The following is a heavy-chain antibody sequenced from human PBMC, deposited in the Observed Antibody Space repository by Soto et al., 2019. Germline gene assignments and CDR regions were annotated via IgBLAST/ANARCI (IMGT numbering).Heavy chain of an antibody. CDR2: IYGGGRT. CDR3: CGPSPVTINWFFDL. V-gene: IGHV3-66*01. CDR1: GFTVSSNY. Sequence: EVQLVESGGGLVQPGGSLRLSCAASGFTVSSNYMSWVRQAPGKGLDWVSIIYGGGRTNYADSVKARFTVSRDNYKNTLYLQMNSLRAEDTAMYYCCGPSPVTINWFFDLWGRGTLVTFSS. D-gene: IGHD4-17*01. J-gene: IGHJ2*01.